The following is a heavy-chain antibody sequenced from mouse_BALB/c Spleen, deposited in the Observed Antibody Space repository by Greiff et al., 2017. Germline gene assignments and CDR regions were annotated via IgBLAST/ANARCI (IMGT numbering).Heavy chain of an antibody. V-gene: IGHV1-5*01. CDR1: GYTFTSYW. CDR3: TRQSYGNYVDY. D-gene: IGHD2-10*02. J-gene: IGHJ2*01. Sequence: EVKLVESGTVLARPGASVKMSCKASGYTFTSYWMHWVKQRPGQGLEWIGAIYPGNSDTSYNQKFKGKAKLTAVTSTSTAYMELSSLTNEDSAVYYCTRQSYGNYVDYWGQGTTLTVSS. CDR2: IYPGNSDT.